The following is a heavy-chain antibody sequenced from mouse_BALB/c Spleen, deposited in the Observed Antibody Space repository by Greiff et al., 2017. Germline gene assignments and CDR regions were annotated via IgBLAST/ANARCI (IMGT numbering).Heavy chain of an antibody. D-gene: IGHD2-1*01. J-gene: IGHJ4*01. Sequence: VQGVESGPGLVAPSQSLSITCTVSGFSLTGYGVNWVRQPPGKGLEWLGMIWGDGSTDYNSALKSRLSISKDNSKSQVFLKMNSLQTDDTARYYCAREGGNYVLYYAMDYWGQGTSVTVSS. V-gene: IGHV2-6-7*01. CDR1: GFSLTGYG. CDR3: AREGGNYVLYYAMDY. CDR2: IWGDGST.